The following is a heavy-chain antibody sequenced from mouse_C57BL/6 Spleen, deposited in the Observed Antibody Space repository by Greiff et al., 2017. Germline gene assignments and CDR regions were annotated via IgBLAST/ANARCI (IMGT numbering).Heavy chain of an antibody. Sequence: QVQLQQPGAELVMPGASVKLSCKASGYTFTSYWMHWVKQRPGQGLEWIGEIDPSDSYTNYNQKFKGKATLTVDKSSSPAYMQLSSLTSEDSAVYYCAKGQSWAMDYWGQGTSVTVSS. CDR3: AKGQSWAMDY. CDR2: IDPSDSYT. J-gene: IGHJ4*01. V-gene: IGHV1-69*01. CDR1: GYTFTSYW.